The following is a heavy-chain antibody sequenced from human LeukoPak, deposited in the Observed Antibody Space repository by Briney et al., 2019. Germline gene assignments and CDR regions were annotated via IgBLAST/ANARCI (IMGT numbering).Heavy chain of an antibody. CDR3: ARETPQEVVAATRAGGYHFDF. D-gene: IGHD2-15*01. V-gene: IGHV4-39*07. CDR1: GGSISSSSYY. J-gene: IGHJ4*02. CDR2: IYYSGST. Sequence: SETLSLTCTVSGGSISSSSYYWGWIRQPPGTGLEWIGSIYYSGSTYYNPSLKSRVTISVDTSKNQFSLKLTSVTAADTAVYYCARETPQEVVAATRAGGYHFDFWGQGTLVTVSS.